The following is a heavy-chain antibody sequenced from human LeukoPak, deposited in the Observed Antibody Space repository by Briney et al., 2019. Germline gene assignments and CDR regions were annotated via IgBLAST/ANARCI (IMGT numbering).Heavy chain of an antibody. V-gene: IGHV4-59*08. J-gene: IGHJ4*02. CDR3: ARLGDSSSWSHLDY. CDR1: GGSFSGYY. Sequence: SETLSLTCAVYGGSFSGYYWSWIRQPPGKGLEWIGYIYYSGSTNYNPSLKSRVTISVDTSKNQLSLKLSSVTAADTAVYYCARLGDSSSWSHLDYWGQGTLVTVSS. D-gene: IGHD6-13*01. CDR2: IYYSGST.